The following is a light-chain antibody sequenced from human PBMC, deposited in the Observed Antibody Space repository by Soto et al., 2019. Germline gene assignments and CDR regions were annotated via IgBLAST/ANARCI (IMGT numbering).Light chain of an antibody. Sequence: QSVLTQPASVSGSPGQSITISCTGTSSDVGGYNYVSWYQHHPGKAPKLMIYDVSNRPSGVSNRFSGSKSGNTASLTISGLQPEDEADYYCRSYTTSNTRQIVFGTGT. V-gene: IGLV2-14*03. CDR3: RSYTTSNTRQIV. J-gene: IGLJ1*01. CDR2: DVS. CDR1: SSDVGGYNY.